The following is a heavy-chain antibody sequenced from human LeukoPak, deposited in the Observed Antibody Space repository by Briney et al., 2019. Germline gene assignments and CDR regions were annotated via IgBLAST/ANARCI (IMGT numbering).Heavy chain of an antibody. Sequence: GASVKVSCKASGGTFSSYAISWVRQAPGQGLEWMGGIIPIFGTANYAQKFQGRVTITADESTSTAYMELSSLRSEDTAMYYCTGHGDYGQGYYYYGMDVWGQGTTVTVSS. CDR2: IIPIFGTA. CDR1: GGTFSSYA. CDR3: TGHGDYGQGYYYYGMDV. D-gene: IGHD4-17*01. J-gene: IGHJ6*02. V-gene: IGHV1-69*13.